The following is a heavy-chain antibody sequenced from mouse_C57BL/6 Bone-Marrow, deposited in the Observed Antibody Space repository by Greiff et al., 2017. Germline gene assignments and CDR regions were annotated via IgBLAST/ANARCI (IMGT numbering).Heavy chain of an antibody. CDR1: GYTFTSYD. V-gene: IGHV1-85*01. J-gene: IGHJ3*01. Sequence: VQLLQSGPELVKPGASVKLSCTASGYTFTSYDIDWVKQTPGQGLEWVGWIYPRDGSTKYNEKFKGKATLTVDTSSSTAYLELHMLTSEASTVYFCARDWFAYWGPGTLVTVSA. CDR2: IYPRDGST. CDR3: ARDWFAY.